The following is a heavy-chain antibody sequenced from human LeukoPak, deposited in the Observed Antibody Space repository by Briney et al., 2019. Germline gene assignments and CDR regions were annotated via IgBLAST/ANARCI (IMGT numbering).Heavy chain of an antibody. CDR3: ARIEGDNSLEY. CDR1: GVSISDYY. Sequence: SETLSLTCTVSGVSISDYYWTWIRQPPGNGLEWIAYIHSSGSTNYNPSLKSRVIISIDTSRSQLSLKLSSVTAADTAMYYCARIEGDNSLEYWGQGTLVTVSS. D-gene: IGHD3-16*01. J-gene: IGHJ4*02. V-gene: IGHV4-59*01. CDR2: IHSSGST.